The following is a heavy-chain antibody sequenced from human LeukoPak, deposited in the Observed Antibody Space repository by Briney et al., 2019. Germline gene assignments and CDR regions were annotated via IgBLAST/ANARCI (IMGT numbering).Heavy chain of an antibody. J-gene: IGHJ3*02. D-gene: IGHD3-22*01. CDR1: GFTFSSYG. Sequence: PGRSLRLSCAASGFTFSSYGMHWVRQAPGKGLEWVSSISRSSSYIYYADSVKGRFTISRDNAKNSLYLQMNSLRAEDTAVYYCARGSDDSSVNDAFDIWGQGTMVTVSS. CDR3: ARGSDDSSVNDAFDI. V-gene: IGHV3-21*01. CDR2: ISRSSSYI.